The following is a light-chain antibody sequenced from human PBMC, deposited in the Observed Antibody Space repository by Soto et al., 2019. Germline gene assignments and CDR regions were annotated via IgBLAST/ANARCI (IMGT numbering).Light chain of an antibody. V-gene: IGLV1-40*01. CDR1: SSNIGAGYD. CDR2: GNS. J-gene: IGLJ3*02. Sequence: QPVLTQPPSVSGAPGQGVTISCTGSSSNIGAGYDVHWYQQLPGTAPKLLIYGNSNRPSGVPDRFSGSKSGTSASLAITGLQAEDEADYSCQSYDSSLSGSWVFGGGTKLTVL. CDR3: QSYDSSLSGSWV.